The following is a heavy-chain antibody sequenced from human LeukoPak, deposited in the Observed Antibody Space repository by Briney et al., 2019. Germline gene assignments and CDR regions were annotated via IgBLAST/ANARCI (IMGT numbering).Heavy chain of an antibody. J-gene: IGHJ5*02. CDR1: GGSISSSNW. V-gene: IGHV4-4*02. Sequence: PSGTLSLTCAVSGGSISSSNWWSWVRQPPGKGLEWIGYIYYSGSTYYNPSLKSRVTISVDTSKNQFSLKLSSVTAADTAVYYCARERGGFDPWGQGTLVTVSS. CDR3: ARERGGFDP. CDR2: IYYSGST.